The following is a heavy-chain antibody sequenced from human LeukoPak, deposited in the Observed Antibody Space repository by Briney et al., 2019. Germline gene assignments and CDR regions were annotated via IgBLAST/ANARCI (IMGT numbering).Heavy chain of an antibody. J-gene: IGHJ5*02. Sequence: SETLSLTCAVYGGSFSGYYWSWIRQPPGKGLEWIGEINHSGSTNYNPSLKSRVTISVDTSKNQFSLQLNSVTPEDTAVYYCARSLVREYSSGWYGDQTLDPWGQGTLVTVSS. CDR1: GGSFSGYY. CDR2: INHSGST. CDR3: ARSLVREYSSGWYGDQTLDP. V-gene: IGHV4-34*01. D-gene: IGHD6-19*01.